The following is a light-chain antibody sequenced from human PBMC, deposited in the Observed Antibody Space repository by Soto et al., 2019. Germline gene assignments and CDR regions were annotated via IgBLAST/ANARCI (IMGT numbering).Light chain of an antibody. CDR1: QGISSY. Sequence: AIRMTQSPSSFSASTGDRVTITCRASQGISSYLAWYQQKPGKAPKLLIYAASTLQSGVPSRFSGSGSGTDFTLTISCLQSEDFATYYCQQYNNWPRTFGQGTKV. CDR2: AAS. V-gene: IGKV1-8*01. CDR3: QQYNNWPRT. J-gene: IGKJ1*01.